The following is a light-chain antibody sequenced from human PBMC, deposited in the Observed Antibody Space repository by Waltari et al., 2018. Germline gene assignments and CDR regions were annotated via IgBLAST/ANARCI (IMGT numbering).Light chain of an antibody. CDR2: DAS. J-gene: IGKJ1*01. V-gene: IGKV3-20*01. CDR3: QNYGSLPAT. Sequence: EIMLTQSPGTLSLSPGERATLSCRASQSISRYLAWYQHKPGQAPRLLIYDASSRATGIPDRFRGSGSGTDFSLTISRLEPEDFAVYYCQNYGSLPATFGQGTKVEIK. CDR1: QSISRY.